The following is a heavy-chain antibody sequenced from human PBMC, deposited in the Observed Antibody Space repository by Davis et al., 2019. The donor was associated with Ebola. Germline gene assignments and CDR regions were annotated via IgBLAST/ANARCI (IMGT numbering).Heavy chain of an antibody. V-gene: IGHV3-53*05. Sequence: GESLKISCAASGFTVSSNYMNWVRQAPGKGLEWVAGIYSGGSTYCADSVKGRFTISRDNSKNTLYLQMNSLRAEDTAVYYCARDSEYYYGSGSYPFWYYYYYMDVWGKGTTVTVS. J-gene: IGHJ6*03. CDR2: IYSGGST. CDR1: GFTVSSNY. D-gene: IGHD3-10*01. CDR3: ARDSEYYYGSGSYPFWYYYYYMDV.